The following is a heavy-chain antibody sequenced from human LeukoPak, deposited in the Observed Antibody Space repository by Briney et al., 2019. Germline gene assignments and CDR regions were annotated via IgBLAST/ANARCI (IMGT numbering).Heavy chain of an antibody. D-gene: IGHD3-10*01. J-gene: IGHJ4*02. V-gene: IGHV3-21*01. Sequence: GGSLRVSCAASGFTFSSYSMNWVRQAPGKGLKWVSSISSSSSYIYYADSVKGRFTISRDNAKNSLYLQMNSLRAEDTAVYYCARIWFGEFDYWGQGTLVTVSS. CDR1: GFTFSSYS. CDR2: ISSSSSYI. CDR3: ARIWFGEFDY.